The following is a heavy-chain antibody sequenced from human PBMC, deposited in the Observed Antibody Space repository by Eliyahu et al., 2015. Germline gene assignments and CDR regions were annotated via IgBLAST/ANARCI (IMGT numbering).Heavy chain of an antibody. J-gene: IGHJ4*02. CDR2: INHSGST. V-gene: IGHV4-34*01. CDR3: ARDIGFIAVAGGPFDY. D-gene: IGHD6-19*01. CDR1: GXSFSGYY. Sequence: QVQLQQWGAGLLKPSETLSLXCAVYGXSFSGYYWSWIRQPPGKGLEWIGEINHSGSTNYNPSLKSRVTISVDTSKNQFSLKLSSVTAADTAVYYCARDIGFIAVAGGPFDYWGQGTLVTVSS.